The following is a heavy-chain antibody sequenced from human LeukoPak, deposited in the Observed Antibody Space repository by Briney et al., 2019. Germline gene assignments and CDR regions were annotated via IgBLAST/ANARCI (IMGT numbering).Heavy chain of an antibody. CDR2: TFYRSKWYSGSEFSVYS. J-gene: IGHJ4*02. D-gene: IGHD3-3*01. Sequence: SQTLSLTCAISGDSVSNNGASWNWIRQSPSRGLEWLGRTFYRSKWYSGSEFSVYSDSAVSVKGRITITADTSKNQFSLQLNSVTPEDTAVYYCTRETSLRYYDFWSGWDYWGQGTLVTVSS. CDR1: GDSVSNNGAS. V-gene: IGHV6-1*01. CDR3: TRETSLRYYDFWSGWDY.